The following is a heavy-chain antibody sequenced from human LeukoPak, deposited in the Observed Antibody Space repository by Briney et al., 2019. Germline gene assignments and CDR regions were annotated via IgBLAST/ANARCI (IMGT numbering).Heavy chain of an antibody. V-gene: IGHV3-21*01. J-gene: IGHJ4*02. Sequence: GRSLRLSCAASGFTFSSYGMHWVRQAPGKGLEWISSIGRTSVDKYYAASVRGRFTISRDNSKNSLYVEMSSLRAEDTAVYYCVGGDSRELWGQGTLVTVSS. D-gene: IGHD3-22*01. CDR2: IGRTSVDK. CDR3: VGGDSREL. CDR1: GFTFSSYG.